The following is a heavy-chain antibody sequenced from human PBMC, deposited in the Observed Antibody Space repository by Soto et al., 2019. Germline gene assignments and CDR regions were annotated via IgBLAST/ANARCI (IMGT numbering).Heavy chain of an antibody. CDR1: GFTFSSYG. CDR3: ARAWGHSSGYPT. J-gene: IGHJ5*02. Sequence: QVQLVESGGGVVQPGRSLRLSCAASGFTFSSYGMHWVRQTPGKGLEWVAVIWYDGSNKYYADSVKGRFTISRDNSNNTVYLQMNSVRAEDTAVYYWARAWGHSSGYPTWGQGTLVTVSS. D-gene: IGHD3-22*01. V-gene: IGHV3-33*01. CDR2: IWYDGSNK.